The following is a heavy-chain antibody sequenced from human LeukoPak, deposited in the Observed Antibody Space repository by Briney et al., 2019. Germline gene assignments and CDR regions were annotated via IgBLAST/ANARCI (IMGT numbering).Heavy chain of an antibody. CDR3: ARHTGEPPFDY. D-gene: IGHD7-27*01. CDR2: ISSSGTTM. J-gene: IGHJ4*02. Sequence: GGSLRLSCAASGFTFGSYEMNWVRQAPGKGLEWISYISSSGTTMYYADSVKGRFTISRDNAKNSLYLQMNSLRAEDSAVYYCARHTGEPPFDYWGQGTLVTVSS. V-gene: IGHV3-48*03. CDR1: GFTFGSYE.